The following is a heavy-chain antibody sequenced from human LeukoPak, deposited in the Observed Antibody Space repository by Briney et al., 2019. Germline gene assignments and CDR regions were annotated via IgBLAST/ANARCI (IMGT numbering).Heavy chain of an antibody. V-gene: IGHV3-23*01. Sequence: GGSLRLSCAASGFMFSNYAMTWVRQAPGKGLESISVISGSGDATNYADSVKGRFTISRDNSKNTLYLQMNSLRAEDTAVYYCAREGTGAYYYDTNVDYWGQGTLVTVSS. CDR3: AREGTGAYYYDTNVDY. D-gene: IGHD3-22*01. CDR1: GFMFSNYA. CDR2: ISGSGDAT. J-gene: IGHJ4*02.